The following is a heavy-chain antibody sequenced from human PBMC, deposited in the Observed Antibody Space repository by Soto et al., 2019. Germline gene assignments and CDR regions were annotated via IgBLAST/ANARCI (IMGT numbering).Heavy chain of an antibody. CDR1: GGSISTYY. V-gene: IGHV4-59*12. CDR2: IYYSGST. D-gene: IGHD6-25*01. Sequence: SETLSLTCTVSGGSISTYYWTWIRQPPGKGLEWIGYIYYSGSTNYNPSLKSRVTISVDTSKNQFSLKLSSVTAADTAVYYCARDYPGSDYWGQGTLVTVSS. J-gene: IGHJ4*02. CDR3: ARDYPGSDY.